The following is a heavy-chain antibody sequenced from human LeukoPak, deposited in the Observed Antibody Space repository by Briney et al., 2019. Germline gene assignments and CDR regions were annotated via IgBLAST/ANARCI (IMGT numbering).Heavy chain of an antibody. V-gene: IGHV1-69*05. D-gene: IGHD4-23*01. CDR1: GGTFSSYA. CDR3: AKVSVVTSSSYYYYYMDV. J-gene: IGHJ6*03. CDR2: IIPIFGTA. Sequence: SVKVSCKASGGTFSSYAISWVRQAPGQGLEWTGGIIPIFGTANYAQKFQGRVTITTDESTSTAYMELSSLRSEDTAVYYCAKVSVVTSSSYYYYYMDVWGKGTTVTVSS.